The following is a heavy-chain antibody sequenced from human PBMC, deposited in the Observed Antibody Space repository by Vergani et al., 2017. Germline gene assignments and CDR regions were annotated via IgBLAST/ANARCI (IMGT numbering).Heavy chain of an antibody. CDR1: GYSISSGYY. CDR3: ARGSRAEGGSGPDK. CDR2: IYHSGST. J-gene: IGHJ4*02. D-gene: IGHD6-13*01. V-gene: IGHV4-38-2*01. Sequence: QLQLQESGPGLVKPSETLSLTCAVSGYSISSGYYWGWIRQPPGKGLEWIGSIYHSGSTYYNPSLKSRVTISVDTSKNQFSLKLNSVTAADTAVYYCARGSRAEGGSGPDKWGQGTLVTVSS.